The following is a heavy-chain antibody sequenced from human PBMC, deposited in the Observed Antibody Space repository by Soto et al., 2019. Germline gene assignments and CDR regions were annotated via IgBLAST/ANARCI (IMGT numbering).Heavy chain of an antibody. D-gene: IGHD2-2*01. Sequence: GGSLRLSCAASGFTFSSYDMHWVRQATGKGLEWVSAIGTAGDTYYPGSVKGRFTISRENAKNSLYLQMNSLRAEDTAVYYCARDVGYCSSTSCYNWFDPWGQGTLVTVSS. CDR3: ARDVGYCSSTSCYNWFDP. CDR2: IGTAGDT. V-gene: IGHV3-13*01. J-gene: IGHJ5*02. CDR1: GFTFSSYD.